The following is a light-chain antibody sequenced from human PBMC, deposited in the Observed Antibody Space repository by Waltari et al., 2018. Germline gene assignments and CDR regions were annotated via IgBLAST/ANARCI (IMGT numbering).Light chain of an antibody. CDR2: RAS. CDR3: QQYNNWPLT. J-gene: IGKJ4*01. CDR1: QSVTNN. Sequence: EIVMTQSPATLSLSPGARATLSCRASQSVTNNLAWYQQKPGQAPRLLIYRASTRGTRIPARSSGSGSGKEFTLTSSRLQSEDVAFYCCQQYNNWPLTFGGGTKVEIK. V-gene: IGKV3-15*01.